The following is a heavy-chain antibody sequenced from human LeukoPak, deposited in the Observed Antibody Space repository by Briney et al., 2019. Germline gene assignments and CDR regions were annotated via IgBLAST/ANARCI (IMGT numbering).Heavy chain of an antibody. V-gene: IGHV3-30*18. CDR1: GFTFSSYG. CDR2: TSYDGSDK. Sequence: GGSLRLSCAASGFTFSSYGMHWVRQAPGKGLEWVAATSYDGSDKYYADSVKGRFTISRDNSKNTLFLQMNSLRDEDTAVYYCAKGRDDMDVWGKGTTVTVSP. CDR3: AKGRDDMDV. J-gene: IGHJ6*04.